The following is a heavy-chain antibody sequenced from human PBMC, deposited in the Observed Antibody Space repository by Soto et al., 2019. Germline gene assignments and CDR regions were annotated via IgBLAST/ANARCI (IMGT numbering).Heavy chain of an antibody. D-gene: IGHD6-13*01. J-gene: IGHJ4*02. CDR2: IYYSGST. Sequence: QLQLQESGPGLVKPSETLSLTCTVSGGYISSSSYYWGWIRQPPGKGLEWIGSIYYSGSTYYNPSLKSRVTIAVDTSKNQFSLKLSSVTAADTAVYYCARHPTYSSSWVPYYFDYWGQGTLVTVSS. CDR1: GGYISSSSYY. V-gene: IGHV4-39*01. CDR3: ARHPTYSSSWVPYYFDY.